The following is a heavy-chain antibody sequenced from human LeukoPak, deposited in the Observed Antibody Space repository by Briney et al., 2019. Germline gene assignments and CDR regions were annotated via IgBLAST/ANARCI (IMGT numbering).Heavy chain of an antibody. J-gene: IGHJ3*02. CDR2: ISSGGAHI. CDR3: ASMVRGVMRLFDI. D-gene: IGHD3-10*01. Sequence: GGSLRLSCAASEFTFSRYTMDWVRQAPGKGLEWLSSISSGGAHIYYADSVKGRFTISRDNAKNSLYLQMNSLRAEDTAVYYCASMVRGVMRLFDIWGQGTMVSVSS. V-gene: IGHV3-21*01. CDR1: EFTFSRYT.